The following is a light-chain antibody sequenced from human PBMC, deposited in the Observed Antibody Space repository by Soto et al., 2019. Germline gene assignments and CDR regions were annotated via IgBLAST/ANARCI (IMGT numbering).Light chain of an antibody. J-gene: IGLJ2*01. CDR2: EGS. Sequence: QSVLTQPASVSGSPGQSITISCTGTSSDVGSYNLVSWYQQHPGKAPTLMMYEGSKRPSGVSNRFSGSKSGNTASLTISGLQAEDEADYYCCSYAGSHVVFGGGTKLTVL. V-gene: IGLV2-23*01. CDR1: SSDVGSYNL. CDR3: CSYAGSHVV.